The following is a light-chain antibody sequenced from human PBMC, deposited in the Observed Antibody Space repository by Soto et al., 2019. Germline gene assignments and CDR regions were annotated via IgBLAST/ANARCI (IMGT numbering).Light chain of an antibody. CDR1: SSNIEKNY. CDR3: VAWDDILSGRV. V-gene: IGLV1-47*01. CDR2: RNS. J-gene: IGLJ3*02. Sequence: QSVLTQPPSVSGTPGQRVTISCSGSSSNIEKNYAYWYQQVPGSAPKVLIYRNSEWPSGVPDRFSGSKSGTSAYLAISGLRSEDEAVYYCVAWDDILSGRVFGGGTKLTVL.